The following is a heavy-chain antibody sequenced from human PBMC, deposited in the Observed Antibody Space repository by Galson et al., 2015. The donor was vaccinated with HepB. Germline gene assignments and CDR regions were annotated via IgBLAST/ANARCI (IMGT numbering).Heavy chain of an antibody. D-gene: IGHD3-3*01. V-gene: IGHV3-64D*06. CDR3: VKDLITIFGVVLEY. CDR2: ISSNGGST. J-gene: IGHJ4*02. CDR1: GFTFSSSA. Sequence: SLRLSCAASGFTFSSSAMHWVRQAPGKGLEYVSAISSNGGSTYYADSVKGRFTISRDNSKNTLYLHMSSLRAEDTAVYYCVKDLITIFGVVLEYWGQGTLVTVSS.